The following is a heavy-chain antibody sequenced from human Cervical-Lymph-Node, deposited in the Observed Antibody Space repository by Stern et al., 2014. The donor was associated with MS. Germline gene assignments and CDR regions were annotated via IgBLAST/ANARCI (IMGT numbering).Heavy chain of an antibody. Sequence: QVTLRESGPALVKPTQTLTLTCTFSGFSLDTGGMCVSWIRQPPGKALEWLALIDWVGDKYYSTSLKARLSISRDTSKNQVVLRMTSMDPVDTGTYYCARTDHYEGRTFDFWGEGTMVFVSS. J-gene: IGHJ3*01. CDR2: IDWVGDK. V-gene: IGHV2-70*01. D-gene: IGHD4-17*01. CDR3: ARTDHYEGRTFDF. CDR1: GFSLDTGGMC.